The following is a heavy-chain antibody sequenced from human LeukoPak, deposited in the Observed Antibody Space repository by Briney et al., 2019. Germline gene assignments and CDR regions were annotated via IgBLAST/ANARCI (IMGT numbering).Heavy chain of an antibody. CDR1: GYTFTSYY. CDR3: ARTTEGGYSYGYFYYYYMDV. J-gene: IGHJ6*03. V-gene: IGHV1-46*01. CDR2: INPSGGST. D-gene: IGHD5-18*01. Sequence: ASVKVSCKASGYTFTSYYMHWVRQAPGQGLEWMGIINPSGGSTSYAQKFQGRVTMTRDMSTSTVYMELSSLRSEDTAVYYCARTTEGGYSYGYFYYYYMDVWGKGTTVTISS.